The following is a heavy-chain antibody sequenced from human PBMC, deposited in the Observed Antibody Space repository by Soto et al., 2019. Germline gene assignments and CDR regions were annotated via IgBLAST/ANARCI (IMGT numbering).Heavy chain of an antibody. Sequence: GGSLRLSCAASGFTFSSYWMHWVRQAPGKGLVWVSRINSDGSSTSYADSVKGRFTISRDNAKNTLYLQMNSLRAEDTAVYYCANYDIVVVPAALWGQGTLVTVSS. CDR2: INSDGSST. D-gene: IGHD2-2*01. CDR3: ANYDIVVVPAAL. J-gene: IGHJ4*02. CDR1: GFTFSSYW. V-gene: IGHV3-74*01.